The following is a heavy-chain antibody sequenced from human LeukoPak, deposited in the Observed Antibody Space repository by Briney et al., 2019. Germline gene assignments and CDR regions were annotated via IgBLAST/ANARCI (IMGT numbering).Heavy chain of an antibody. CDR2: INTNRDGT. V-gene: IGHV1-2*02. CDR1: GYTFTGYY. CDR3: ARGLSSNPHDAFDI. Sequence: GASVNVSCMASGYTFTGYYMHWVRQAPGHGHEWMGWINTNRDGTNYAQKFQGRVTMARDTSISTAYMELIRLRSDDTAVYYCARGLSSNPHDAFDIWGQGTMVTVSS. J-gene: IGHJ3*02. D-gene: IGHD6-6*01.